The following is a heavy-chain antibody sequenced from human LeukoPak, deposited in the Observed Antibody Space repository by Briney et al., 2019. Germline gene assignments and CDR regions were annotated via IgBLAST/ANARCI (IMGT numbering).Heavy chain of an antibody. D-gene: IGHD2-15*01. V-gene: IGHV1-18*01. CDR2: ISAYNGNT. CDR3: VRGGIGCSGGSCSYDAFDI. J-gene: IGHJ3*02. CDR1: GYTFTSYG. Sequence: EASVKVSCKASGYTFTSYGISWVRQAPGQGLEWMGWISAYNGNTNYAQKLQGRVTMTTDTSTSTAYMELRSLRSDDTAVYYCVRGGIGCSGGSCSYDAFDIWGQGTMVTVSS.